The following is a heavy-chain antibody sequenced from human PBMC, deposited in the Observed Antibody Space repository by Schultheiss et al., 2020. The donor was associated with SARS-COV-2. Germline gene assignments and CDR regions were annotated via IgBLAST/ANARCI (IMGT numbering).Heavy chain of an antibody. V-gene: IGHV5-10-1*01. CDR3: ARRGYCSGGSCYWFDP. D-gene: IGHD2-15*01. CDR2: IDPSDSYT. Sequence: GGSLRLSCKGSGYSFTRYWMGWVRQMPGKGLEWIGLIDPSDSYTSYSPSFQGHVTISTDKSISTAYLQWSSLKASDTAMYYCARRGYCSGGSCYWFDPWGQGTLVTVSS. CDR1: GYSFTRYW. J-gene: IGHJ5*02.